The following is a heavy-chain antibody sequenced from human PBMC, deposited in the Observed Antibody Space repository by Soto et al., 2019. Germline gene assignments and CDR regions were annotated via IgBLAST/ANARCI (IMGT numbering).Heavy chain of an antibody. CDR2: IIPILGIA. Sequence: ASVKVSCKASGGTFSSYTISWVRQAPGQGLEWMGRIIPILGIANYAQKFQGRVTITADKSTSTAYMELSSLRSEDTAVYYCARGLCSGGSCYSSNAFDIWGQGTMVTVSS. CDR1: GGTFSSYT. J-gene: IGHJ3*02. V-gene: IGHV1-69*02. D-gene: IGHD2-15*01. CDR3: ARGLCSGGSCYSSNAFDI.